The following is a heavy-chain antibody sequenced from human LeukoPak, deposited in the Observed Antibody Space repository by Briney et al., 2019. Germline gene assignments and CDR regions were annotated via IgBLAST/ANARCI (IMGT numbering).Heavy chain of an antibody. D-gene: IGHD3-10*01. V-gene: IGHV3-48*01. CDR3: ARDSSTWFGELYWFDP. CDR2: ISSSSSTI. Sequence: PGGSLRLSCAASGFTFSSYSMSWVRQAPGKGLEWVSYISSSSSTIYYADSVKGRFTISRDNAKNSLYLQMNSLRAEDTAVYYCARDSSTWFGELYWFDPWGQGTLVTVSS. CDR1: GFTFSSYS. J-gene: IGHJ5*02.